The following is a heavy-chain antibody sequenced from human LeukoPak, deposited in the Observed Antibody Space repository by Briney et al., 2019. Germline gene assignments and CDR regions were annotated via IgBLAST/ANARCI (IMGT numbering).Heavy chain of an antibody. CDR1: GVSISSGDYY. J-gene: IGHJ4*02. D-gene: IGHD2-15*01. CDR2: IYYSGST. Sequence: SQTLSLTCTVSGVSISSGDYYWRWIRQPPGKGLEWIGYIYYSGSTYYNPSLKSRVTISVDTSKNQFSLKLSSVTAADTAVYYCASSYCSGGSCSFDYWGQGTLVTVSS. V-gene: IGHV4-30-4*01. CDR3: ASSYCSGGSCSFDY.